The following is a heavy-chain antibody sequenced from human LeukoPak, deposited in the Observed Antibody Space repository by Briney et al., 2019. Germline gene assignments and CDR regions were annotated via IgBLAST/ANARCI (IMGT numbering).Heavy chain of an antibody. V-gene: IGHV3-23*01. CDR3: AKPVDGASVQRYFQH. CDR2: LSGGGDNT. Sequence: PGGPLRLSCAASGFTFSRYPMSWVRQPPGKGLEGFSALSGGGDNTYYADSVRGRFTISRDNSKNTLFLQMNGLRAEDTAIYYCAKPVDGASVQRYFQHWGQGTLVTVSS. D-gene: IGHD1-1*01. J-gene: IGHJ1*01. CDR1: GFTFSRYP.